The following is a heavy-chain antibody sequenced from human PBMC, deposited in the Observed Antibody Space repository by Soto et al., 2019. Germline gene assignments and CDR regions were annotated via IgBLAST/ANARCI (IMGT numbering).Heavy chain of an antibody. J-gene: IGHJ5*02. D-gene: IGHD6-6*01. CDR1: GFTFRDHD. CDR2: ISSSGTAT. Sequence: QVQLVESGGGLVRPGGSLRLSCAASGFTFRDHDMSWIRQAPGKGLEWVSCISSSGTATYYAASVKGRFTISRDNAKNSLYVEINRLRVEDTAVYYCARKGPRAARPNHWGQGTLVTVSS. CDR3: ARKGPRAARPNH. V-gene: IGHV3-11*01.